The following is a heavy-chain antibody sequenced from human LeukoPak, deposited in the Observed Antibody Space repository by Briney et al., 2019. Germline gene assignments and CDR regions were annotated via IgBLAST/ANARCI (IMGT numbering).Heavy chain of an antibody. CDR1: GFTFSNYG. Sequence: GGSLRLSCVASGFTFSNYGMSWVRQAPGKGLEWVSAISGSGGSTYYADSVKGRFTISRDNSKNTLYLQMNSLRAEDTAVYYCAKSPRVLLWFGELLSPPDAFDIWGQGTMVTVSS. D-gene: IGHD3-10*01. CDR2: ISGSGGST. V-gene: IGHV3-23*01. CDR3: AKSPRVLLWFGELLSPPDAFDI. J-gene: IGHJ3*02.